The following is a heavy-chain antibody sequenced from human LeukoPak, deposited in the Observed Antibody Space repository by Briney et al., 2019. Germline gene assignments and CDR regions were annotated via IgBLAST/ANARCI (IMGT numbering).Heavy chain of an antibody. D-gene: IGHD4-11*01. CDR2: ISDYNGNT. V-gene: IGHV1-18*04. CDR3: ARDLYRDSLPVSWFDP. Sequence: VSVNVSCKASGYTHTIYGISWVRQAPGQGLEWMGWISDYNGNTNYAQKLQGRVTTTTDTSTSTAYMELRSLRSDDAAVYYCARDLYRDSLPVSWFDPWGQGTLVTVSS. CDR1: GYTHTIYG. J-gene: IGHJ5*02.